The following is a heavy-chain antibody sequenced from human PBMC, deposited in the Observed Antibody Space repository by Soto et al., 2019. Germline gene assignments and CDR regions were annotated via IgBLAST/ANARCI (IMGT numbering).Heavy chain of an antibody. CDR3: ARHVVPAANYFDY. J-gene: IGHJ4*02. CDR1: GGSISKYY. V-gene: IGHV4-59*08. CDR2: IYYSGST. D-gene: IGHD2-2*01. Sequence: SETLSLTCTVSGGSISKYYWSWIRQSPGRGLEWIGYIYYSGSTNYNPSLKSRVTMSLDTSKNQFSLKLSSVTAADTAVYYCARHVVPAANYFDYWGQGTLVTVSS.